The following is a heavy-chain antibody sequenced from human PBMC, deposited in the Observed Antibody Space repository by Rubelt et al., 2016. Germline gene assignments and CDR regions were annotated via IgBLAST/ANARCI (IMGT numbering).Heavy chain of an antibody. Sequence: QVQLVQSGSELKQPGASVKVFCKASGYTFSDHGLNWMRQAPGQGLEWMGWINTNTGKPTYAQGFTGSFVFSLDTPVSTTFLQISSLKPEDTAVYYCARGVSNDYWGQGTLVTVSS. V-gene: IGHV7-4-1*02. CDR1: GYTFSDHG. CDR3: ARGVSNDY. CDR2: INTNTGKP. J-gene: IGHJ4*02.